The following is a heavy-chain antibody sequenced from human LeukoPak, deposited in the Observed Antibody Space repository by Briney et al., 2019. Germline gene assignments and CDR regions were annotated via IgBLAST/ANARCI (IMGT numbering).Heavy chain of an antibody. D-gene: IGHD3-22*01. CDR3: ARPSKGDSSEGFDY. J-gene: IGHJ4*02. V-gene: IGHV3-23*01. CDR2: ISGSGGST. CDR1: GFTFSSYG. Sequence: PGGSLRLSCAASGFTFSSYGMSWVRQAPGKGLEWVSAISGSGGSTYYADSVKGRFTISRDNSKNTLYLQMNSLRAEDTAVYYCARPSKGDSSEGFDYWGQGTLVTVSS.